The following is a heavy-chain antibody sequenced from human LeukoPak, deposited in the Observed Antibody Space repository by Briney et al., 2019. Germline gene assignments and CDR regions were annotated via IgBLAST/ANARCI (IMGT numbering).Heavy chain of an antibody. CDR2: ISWNNGFI. D-gene: IGHD3-10*01. CDR3: VKDSKLRGPLPGSFDY. V-gene: IGHV3-9*03. CDR1: GFKFDDYA. Sequence: GGSLRLSCAASGFKFDDYAMHWVRLRPGKGLEWVSGISWNNGFIEYVDSVKGRFTISRDNAKNSLYLQTNRLRTDDMGLYYCVKDSKLRGPLPGSFDYWGQGTLVTVSS. J-gene: IGHJ4*02.